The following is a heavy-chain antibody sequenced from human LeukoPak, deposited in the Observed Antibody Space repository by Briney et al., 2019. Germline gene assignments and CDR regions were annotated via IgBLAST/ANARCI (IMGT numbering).Heavy chain of an antibody. CDR1: GFTFSSYA. Sequence: SGGSLRLSCAASGFTFSSYAMHWVRQAPGKGLEWVAVISYDGSKKYYADSVKGRFTISRDNSKNTLYLQMNSLRAEDTAIYYCAKDMGYCSSATCYGLDYWGQGTLVTVSS. V-gene: IGHV3-30*14. CDR3: AKDMGYCSSATCYGLDY. J-gene: IGHJ4*02. CDR2: ISYDGSKK. D-gene: IGHD2-2*01.